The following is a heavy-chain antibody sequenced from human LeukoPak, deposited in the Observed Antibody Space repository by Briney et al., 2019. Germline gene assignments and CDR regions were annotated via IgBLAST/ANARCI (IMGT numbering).Heavy chain of an antibody. J-gene: IGHJ3*02. V-gene: IGHV3-33*08. CDR1: GFTFSSYW. Sequence: GGSLRLSCAASGFTFSSYWMHWVRQAPGEGLEGVAVIWYDGSNKYYADSVKGRFTISRDNARNSVYLQMNSLRDEDTAIYLCARAQTMFWEFDGFDIWGRGTKVTVSS. CDR3: ARAQTMFWEFDGFDI. CDR2: IWYDGSNK. D-gene: IGHD3-9*01.